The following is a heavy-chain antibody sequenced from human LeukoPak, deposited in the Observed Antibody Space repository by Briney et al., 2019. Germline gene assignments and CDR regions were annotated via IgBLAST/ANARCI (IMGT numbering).Heavy chain of an antibody. CDR2: ISGSGGST. D-gene: IGHD6-13*01. Sequence: GGSLRLSCAASGFTFSSYAMSWVRQAPGKGLEWVSAISGSGGSTYYADSVKGRFTISRDNAKNSLYLQMNSLRAEDTAVYYCARENAIKYSSSWYRGDGGSYVDYWGQGTLVTVSS. CDR1: GFTFSSYA. CDR3: ARENAIKYSSSWYRGDGGSYVDY. V-gene: IGHV3-23*01. J-gene: IGHJ4*02.